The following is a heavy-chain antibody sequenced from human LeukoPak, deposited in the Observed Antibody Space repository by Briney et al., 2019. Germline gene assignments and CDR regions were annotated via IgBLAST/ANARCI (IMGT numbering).Heavy chain of an antibody. D-gene: IGHD6-13*01. CDR1: GYAFTSYG. Sequence: AAVKVSCKAFGYAFTSYGISWVRRDPGQGLQWMGWISAYNGNTNYAQKLQGRVTMTTDTSTSTAYMELRSLRSDDTAVYYCARQVRQQLVRDYYGMDVWGQGTTVTVSS. V-gene: IGHV1-18*01. CDR3: ARQVRQQLVRDYYGMDV. J-gene: IGHJ6*02. CDR2: ISAYNGNT.